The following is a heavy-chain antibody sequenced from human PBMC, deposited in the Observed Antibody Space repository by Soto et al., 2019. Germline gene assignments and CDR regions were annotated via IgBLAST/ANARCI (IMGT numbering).Heavy chain of an antibody. D-gene: IGHD4-4*01. Sequence: DVQLLESGGGLVQRGGSLRLCCAASGFTFTSYAMNWVRQPPGKGLEWVSAISGSGGRTLYGDSVKGRFTISRDNSKNTLCLQMSRLRAEDTALYYCARDYDSNYPTPNFGYWGQGSLVTVSS. J-gene: IGHJ4*02. CDR3: ARDYDSNYPTPNFGY. CDR2: ISGSGGRT. V-gene: IGHV3-23*01. CDR1: GFTFTSYA.